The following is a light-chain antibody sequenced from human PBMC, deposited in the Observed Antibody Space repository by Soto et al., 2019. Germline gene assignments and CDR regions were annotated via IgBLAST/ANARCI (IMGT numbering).Light chain of an antibody. CDR3: SSFAGNNNLV. V-gene: IGLV2-8*01. CDR2: EVS. Sequence: QSVLTQPPSASGSPGQSVTISCTGTSSDVGGYNYVSWYQQHPGKAPKLMISEVSKRPSGVPDRFSGSKSGNTASLTVSGLQAEDEADYYCSSFAGNNNLVFGGGTKVTAL. J-gene: IGLJ2*01. CDR1: SSDVGGYNY.